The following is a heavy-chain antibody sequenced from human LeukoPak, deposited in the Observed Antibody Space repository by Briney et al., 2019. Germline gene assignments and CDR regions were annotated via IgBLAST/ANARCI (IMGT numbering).Heavy chain of an antibody. J-gene: IGHJ5*02. CDR1: GGSISSYY. D-gene: IGHD2-15*01. Sequence: SETLSLTCTVSGGSISSYYWSWIRQPPGKGLEWIGYIYYSGSTNCNPSLKSRVTISVDTSKNQFSLKLSSVTAADTAVYYCARRSDWFDPWGQGTLVTVSS. CDR3: ARRSDWFDP. V-gene: IGHV4-59*08. CDR2: IYYSGST.